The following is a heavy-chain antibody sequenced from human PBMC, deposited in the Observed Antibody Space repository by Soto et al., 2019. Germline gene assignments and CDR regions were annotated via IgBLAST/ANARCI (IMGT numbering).Heavy chain of an antibody. D-gene: IGHD2-2*01. CDR2: IPYDGSNK. CDR3: ANDRGYRSSRSCFNIQESEN. J-gene: IGHJ4*02. Sequence: PGGSLRLSCAAAGFTFTTYGMKWVRQAPGKGLRCVAVIPYDGSNKLQADSERGRFAISRDNSKNTLYLQMYILRPEDTAAYNFANDRGYRSSRSCFNIQESENRGQGASVKVSS. V-gene: IGHV3-30*18. CDR1: GFTFTTYG.